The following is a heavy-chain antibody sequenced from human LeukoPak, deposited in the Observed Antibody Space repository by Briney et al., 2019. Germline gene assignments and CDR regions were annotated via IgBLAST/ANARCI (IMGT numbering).Heavy chain of an antibody. J-gene: IGHJ6*02. CDR3: ARDYIAVAGTHYYYGMDV. V-gene: IGHV3-33*01. CDR2: IWYDGSNK. D-gene: IGHD6-19*01. CDR1: GFTFSSYG. Sequence: GGSLRLSCAASGFTFSSYGMHWVRQAPGKGLEWVAVIWYDGSNKYYADSVKGRFTISRDNSKSTLYLQMNSLRAEDTAVYYCARDYIAVAGTHYYYGMDVWGQGTTVTVSS.